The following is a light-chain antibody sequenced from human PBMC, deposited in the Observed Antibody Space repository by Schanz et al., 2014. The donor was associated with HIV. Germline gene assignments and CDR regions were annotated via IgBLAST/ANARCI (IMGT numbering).Light chain of an antibody. V-gene: IGLV1-47*02. CDR2: SDN. J-gene: IGLJ2*01. CDR1: SSNIGRNH. Sequence: QSVLTQPPSASGTPGQRVTISCSGSSSNIGRNHVYWYQQLSGTAPKLLIYSDNQRPSGVPARFSGSKSGTSASLAISGLQSEDEADYYCQSYDTTLSAILFGGGTKLTVL. CDR3: QSYDTTLSAIL.